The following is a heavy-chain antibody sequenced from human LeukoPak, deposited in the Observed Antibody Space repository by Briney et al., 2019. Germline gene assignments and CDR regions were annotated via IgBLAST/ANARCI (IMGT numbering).Heavy chain of an antibody. Sequence: GGSLRLSCAASGFTFSSYAMSWVRQAPGKGLEWVSTISGSGGSTYYADSVKGRFTISRDNSKNTLYVQMNSLRAEDTAVYYCANLLTSGWRPIDYWGQGTLVTVSS. CDR3: ANLLTSGWRPIDY. D-gene: IGHD6-19*01. CDR2: ISGSGGST. CDR1: GFTFSSYA. J-gene: IGHJ4*02. V-gene: IGHV3-23*01.